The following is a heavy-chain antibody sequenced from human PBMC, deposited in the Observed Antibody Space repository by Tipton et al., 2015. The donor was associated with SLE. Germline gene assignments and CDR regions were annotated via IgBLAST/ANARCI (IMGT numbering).Heavy chain of an antibody. CDR1: GYLFSDYY. CDR3: ARDYSNSRPDAYDI. J-gene: IGHJ3*02. Sequence: QSGAEVRKPGASVKVSCKASGYLFSDYYIHWVRQAPGQGLEWMGEINPSGSSTKYAQKFQGRVTMTRDTSTSTVYMELSSLRSEDTAVVYCARDYSNSRPDAYDIWGQGTMVTVSS. CDR2: INPSGSST. D-gene: IGHD4-11*01. V-gene: IGHV1-46*01.